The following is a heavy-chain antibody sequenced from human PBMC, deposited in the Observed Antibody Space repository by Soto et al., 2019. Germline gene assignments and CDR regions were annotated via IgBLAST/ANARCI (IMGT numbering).Heavy chain of an antibody. D-gene: IGHD6-13*01. V-gene: IGHV3-21*01. CDR3: ARPLTLTAPGAYYYYGMDV. J-gene: IGHJ6*02. CDR2: ISSSSSYI. CDR1: GFTFSSYS. Sequence: EVQLVESGGGLVKPGGSLRLSCAASGFTFSSYSMNWVRLAPGKGLEWVSSISSSSSYIYYADSVKGRFTISRDNAKNSLYLQMSSLRAEDTAVYYCARPLTLTAPGAYYYYGMDVWGQGTTVTVSS.